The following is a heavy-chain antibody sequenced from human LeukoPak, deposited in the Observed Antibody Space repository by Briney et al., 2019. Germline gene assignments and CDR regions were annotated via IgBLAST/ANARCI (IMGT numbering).Heavy chain of an antibody. CDR3: ARRGSGGSSDY. Sequence: ASVKVSCTASGYTFISYGFTWVRQAPGQGLEWMGWIGVHNGNTKYAQKLQGRVTMTTDTSTSTAYMELRSLRSDDTAVYYCARRGSGGSSDYWGQGTLVTVSS. V-gene: IGHV1-18*04. D-gene: IGHD2-15*01. J-gene: IGHJ4*02. CDR2: IGVHNGNT. CDR1: GYTFISYG.